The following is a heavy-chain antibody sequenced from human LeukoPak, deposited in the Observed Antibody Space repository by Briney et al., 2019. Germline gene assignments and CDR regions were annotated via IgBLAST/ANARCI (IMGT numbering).Heavy chain of an antibody. CDR2: ISSTGTTI. J-gene: IGHJ5*02. CDR3: VRETSYSFRP. D-gene: IGHD5-12*01. CDR1: GFSFSDYY. V-gene: IGHV3-11*01. Sequence: GGSLRLSCAASGFSFSDYYMTWIRRAPGKGLEWVSYISSTGTTIYYADSVKGRFTISRDNAKNSLYLQMNSLRVEDTAVYYCVRETSYSFRPWGQGTLVTVSS.